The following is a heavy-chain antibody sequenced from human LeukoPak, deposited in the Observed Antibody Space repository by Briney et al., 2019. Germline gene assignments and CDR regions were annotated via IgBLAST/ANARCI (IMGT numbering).Heavy chain of an antibody. CDR1: GFTFSDSA. CDR2: IRSKVNNYAT. V-gene: IGHV3-73*01. Sequence: GGSLRRSCAASGFTFSDSAMHWVRQASGNGLEWVGRIRSKVNNYATTYAASVKGRFTISRDDSKNTAYLQMNSLKTEDTAVYYCTRHPVDCGGDCYQECWGQGTLVTVSS. D-gene: IGHD2-21*02. CDR3: TRHPVDCGGDCYQEC. J-gene: IGHJ4*02.